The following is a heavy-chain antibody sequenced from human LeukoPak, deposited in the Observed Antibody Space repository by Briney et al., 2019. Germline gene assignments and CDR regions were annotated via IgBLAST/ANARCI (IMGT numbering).Heavy chain of an antibody. V-gene: IGHV4-30-4*01. CDR3: ARGLRYSYGLGPPDY. D-gene: IGHD5-18*01. J-gene: IGHJ4*02. Sequence: PPQTLSLTCTVSGGSISSGDYYWSWISQPPGKALAWIGYIYYSGSTYYNPSLKSRVTISVDTSKNQFSLKLSSVTAADTAVYYCARGLRYSYGLGPPDYWGQGTLVTVSS. CDR2: IYYSGST. CDR1: GGSISSGDYY.